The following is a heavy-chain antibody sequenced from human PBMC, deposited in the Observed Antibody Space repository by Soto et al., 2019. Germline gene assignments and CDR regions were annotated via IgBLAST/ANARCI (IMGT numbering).Heavy chain of an antibody. CDR2: IKQDGSEK. CDR3: ARSHDYGCYGACGGDCSFDY. D-gene: IGHD2-21*02. J-gene: IGHJ4*02. CDR1: GFTFSSYW. V-gene: IGHV3-7*01. Sequence: GGSLRLSCAASGFTFSSYWMSWVRQAPGKGLEWVANIKQDGSEKYYVDSVNGRFTISRDNAKNSLYLQMNSLRAEDTAVYYCARSHDYGCYGACGGDCSFDYWGQGTLVTVSS.